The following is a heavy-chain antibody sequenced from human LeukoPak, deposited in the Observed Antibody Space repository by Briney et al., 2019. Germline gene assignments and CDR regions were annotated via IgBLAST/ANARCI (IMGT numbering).Heavy chain of an antibody. CDR1: AFTFRSYT. D-gene: IGHD3-22*01. Sequence: GASLRLSCAAAAFTFRSYTMSSVRQAPGKRLEWVSAISGRGGSTYSADSVKGRFTISRDNSKNTLYLQMNSLRAEYTAVYYCAKVFSFSTYYYDSSGYYPDSFDIWGQGTMVTVSS. CDR2: ISGRGGST. V-gene: IGHV3-23*01. J-gene: IGHJ3*02. CDR3: AKVFSFSTYYYDSSGYYPDSFDI.